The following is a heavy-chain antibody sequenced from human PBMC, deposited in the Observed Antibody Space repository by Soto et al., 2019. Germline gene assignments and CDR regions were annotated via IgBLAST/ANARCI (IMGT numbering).Heavy chain of an antibody. J-gene: IGHJ6*02. CDR2: IVPAFGTP. CDR3: ARGATIFGGAAYSYYEMGV. V-gene: IGHV1-69*01. CDR1: GGTFSNYA. D-gene: IGHD3-3*01. Sequence: QVQLVQSGAEVKKPGSSVKVSCRASGGTFSNYAISWVRQAPGQGLEWMGGIVPAFGTPNYAQNLQGRITITADDSTIRVYTDLSSLRSEHTAVYYCARGATIFGGAAYSYYEMGVWGRGTTVTVSS.